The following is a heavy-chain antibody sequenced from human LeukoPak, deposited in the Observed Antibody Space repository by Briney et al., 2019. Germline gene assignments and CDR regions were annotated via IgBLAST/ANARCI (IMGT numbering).Heavy chain of an antibody. J-gene: IGHJ1*01. V-gene: IGHV4-34*01. CDR3: ARRGRCSSTSCYDPRRSSGWYQYFQH. CDR2: INHSGST. Sequence: PSETLSLTCAVYGGSFSGYYWSWIRQPPGKGLEWIGEINHSGSTNYNPSLKSRVTISVDTSKNQFSLKLSSVTAADTAVYYCARRGRCSSTSCYDPRRSSGWYQYFQHWGQGTLVTVSS. D-gene: IGHD2-2*01. CDR1: GGSFSGYY.